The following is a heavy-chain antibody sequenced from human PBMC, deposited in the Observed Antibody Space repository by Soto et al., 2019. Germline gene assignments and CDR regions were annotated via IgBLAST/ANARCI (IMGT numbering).Heavy chain of an antibody. D-gene: IGHD6-6*01. V-gene: IGHV6-1*01. CDR2: TYYRSKWYN. CDR3: ARVIGQLVPPGYYYYYGMEV. Sequence: PSQTLSLTCAISGDSVSSNSAAWNWIRQSPSRGLEWLGRTYYRSKWYNDYAVSVKSRITINPDTSKNQFSLQLNSVTPEDTAVYYCARVIGQLVPPGYYYYYGMEVWGQGPTVTVSS. CDR1: GDSVSSNSAA. J-gene: IGHJ6*02.